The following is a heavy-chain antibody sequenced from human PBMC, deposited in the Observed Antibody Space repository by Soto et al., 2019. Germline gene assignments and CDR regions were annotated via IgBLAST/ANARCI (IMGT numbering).Heavy chain of an antibody. CDR2: INNDGSDT. D-gene: IGHD5-12*01. CDR1: GFTFSSYW. V-gene: IGHV3-74*01. J-gene: IGHJ4*02. CDR3: ARDHHRYSGYDYVDY. Sequence: PGGSLRLSCEVSGFTFSSYWMHWVRQAPGKGLVWVSHINNDGSDTTYADSVKGRFTISRDNAKNSLYLQMNSLRAEDTAVYYCARDHHRYSGYDYVDYWGQGTLVTVSS.